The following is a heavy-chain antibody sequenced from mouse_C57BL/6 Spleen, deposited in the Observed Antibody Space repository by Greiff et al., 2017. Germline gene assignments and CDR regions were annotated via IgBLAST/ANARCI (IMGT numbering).Heavy chain of an antibody. V-gene: IGHV1-59*01. CDR1: GYTFTSYW. Sequence: QVQLQQPGAELVRPGTSVKLSCKASGYTFTSYWMHWVKQRPGQGLEWIGVIDPSDSYTNYNQKFKGKATLTVDTSSSTAYMQLSSLTSEDSAVYYCARSAGPYLDYWGQGTTLTVSS. CDR2: IDPSDSYT. CDR3: ARSAGPYLDY. J-gene: IGHJ2*01. D-gene: IGHD3-3*01.